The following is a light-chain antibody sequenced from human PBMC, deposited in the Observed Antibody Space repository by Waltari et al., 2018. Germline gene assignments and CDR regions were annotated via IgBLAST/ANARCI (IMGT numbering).Light chain of an antibody. CDR3: QAWDKNFVV. J-gene: IGLJ2*01. V-gene: IGLV3-1*01. Sequence: SFELTQPPSVSVSPGQTATLTCSGGELGDKYVSWYQQRPGQSPLRVLAHDDKRRSGVPERFSGANSGSTATLTITETQATDEADYYCQAWDKNFVVFGGGTKLTVL. CDR1: ELGDKY. CDR2: HDD.